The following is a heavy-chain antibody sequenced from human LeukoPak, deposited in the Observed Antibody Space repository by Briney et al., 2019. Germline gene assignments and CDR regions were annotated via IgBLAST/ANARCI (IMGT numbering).Heavy chain of an antibody. D-gene: IGHD1-7*01. CDR1: GGTFSSYA. V-gene: IGHV1-69*05. CDR3: ARGDNRNYALDY. J-gene: IGHJ4*02. Sequence: SVKVSCKASGGTFSSYAISWVRQAPGQGLEWMGGIIPIFGTANYAQKFQGRVTITTDESTSTAYMELSSPRSEDTAVYYCARGDNRNYALDYWGQGTLVTVSS. CDR2: IIPIFGTA.